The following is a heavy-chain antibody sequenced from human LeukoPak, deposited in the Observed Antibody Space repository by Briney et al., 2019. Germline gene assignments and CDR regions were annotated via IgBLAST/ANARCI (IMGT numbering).Heavy chain of an antibody. CDR1: GFTFSSYS. CDR2: ISSSSSTI. V-gene: IGHV3-48*04. CDR3: ARGSAQGMDV. Sequence: GGSLRLSCAASGFTFSSYSMNWVRQAPGKGLEWVSYISSSSSTIYYADSVKGRFTISRDNAKNSLYLQMNSLRAEDTAVYYCARGSAQGMDVWGKGTTVTVSS. J-gene: IGHJ6*03. D-gene: IGHD6-25*01.